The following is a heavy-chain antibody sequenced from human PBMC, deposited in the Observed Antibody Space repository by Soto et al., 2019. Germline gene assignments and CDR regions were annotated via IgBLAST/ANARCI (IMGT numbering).Heavy chain of an antibody. J-gene: IGHJ4*02. D-gene: IGHD3-22*01. CDR3: ARDRLRGYDSSGFYS. CDR1: GYSFSFYG. Sequence: PSVKVSCKASGYSFSFYGINWVRQAPVQGLEWMGWINPSDGNRNFAQKIEDRVTMTTATSTNTVFLELRSLKSDDMAIYYCARDRLRGYDSSGFYSWGQGTMVTVSS. CDR2: INPSDGNR. V-gene: IGHV1-18*03.